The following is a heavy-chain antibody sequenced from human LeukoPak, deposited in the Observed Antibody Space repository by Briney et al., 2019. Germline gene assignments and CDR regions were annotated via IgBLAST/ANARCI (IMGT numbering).Heavy chain of an antibody. CDR3: ARVTVYYDSSGANDAFDI. CDR2: IYYSGST. V-gene: IGHV4-61*05. CDR1: GGSISSSSYY. Sequence: SETLSLTCTVSGGSISSSSYYWGWIRQPPGKGLEWIGYIYYSGSTNYNPSLKSRVTISVDTSKNQFSLKLSSVTAADTAVYYCARVTVYYDSSGANDAFDIWGQGTMVTVSS. J-gene: IGHJ3*02. D-gene: IGHD3-22*01.